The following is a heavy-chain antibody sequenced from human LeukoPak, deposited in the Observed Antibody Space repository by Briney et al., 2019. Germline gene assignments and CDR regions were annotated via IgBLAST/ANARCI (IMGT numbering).Heavy chain of an antibody. J-gene: IGHJ4*02. V-gene: IGHV4-34*01. CDR2: INHSGST. Sequence: PSETLSLTCAVYGGSFSGYYWSWIRQPPGKGLEWIGEINHSGSTNYNPSLKSRVTISVDTSKNQFSLKLSSVTAADTAGYYCARGFPSVRGVINKTPYYFDYWGQGTLVTVSS. D-gene: IGHD3-10*01. CDR3: ARGFPSVRGVINKTPYYFDY. CDR1: GGSFSGYY.